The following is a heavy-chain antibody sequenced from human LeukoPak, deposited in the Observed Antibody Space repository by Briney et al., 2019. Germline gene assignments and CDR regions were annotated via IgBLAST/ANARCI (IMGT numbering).Heavy chain of an antibody. CDR1: GGSFSGYY. J-gene: IGHJ5*02. V-gene: IGHV4-34*01. CDR3: ARGQFDSGIAARPGWFDP. Sequence: PSETLPLTCAVYGGSFSGYYWSWIRQPPGKGLEWIGEINHSGSTNYNPSLKSRVTISVDTSKNQFSLKLSSVTAADTAVYYCARGQFDSGIAARPGWFDPWGQGTLVTVSS. CDR2: INHSGST. D-gene: IGHD6-6*01.